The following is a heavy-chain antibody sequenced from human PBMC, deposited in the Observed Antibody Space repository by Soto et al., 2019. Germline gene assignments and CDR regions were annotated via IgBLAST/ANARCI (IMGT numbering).Heavy chain of an antibody. D-gene: IGHD2-15*01. CDR2: INPSDGST. CDR1: GYSFAGYS. V-gene: IGHV1-46*01. CDR3: AIGYCSGGSCYFYYYGMDV. J-gene: IGHJ6*02. Sequence: ASVKVSCKASGYSFAGYSMHWVRQAPGQGLEWMGIINPSDGSTSYAQKFQGRVTMTRDTSTSTVYMELSSLRSEDTAVYYCAIGYCSGGSCYFYYYGMDVWGQGTTVTVSS.